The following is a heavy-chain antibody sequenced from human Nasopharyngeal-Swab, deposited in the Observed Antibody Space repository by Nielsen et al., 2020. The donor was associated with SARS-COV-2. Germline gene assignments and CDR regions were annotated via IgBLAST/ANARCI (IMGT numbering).Heavy chain of an antibody. Sequence: GESLKTSCAASGFTFSSYAMHWVRQAPGKGLEWVAVISYDGSNKYYADSVKGRFTISRDNSKNTLYLQMNSLRAEDTAVYYCARDPSGSYYFAFDYWGQGTLVTVSS. D-gene: IGHD1-26*01. V-gene: IGHV3-30*04. CDR2: ISYDGSNK. CDR3: ARDPSGSYYFAFDY. CDR1: GFTFSSYA. J-gene: IGHJ4*02.